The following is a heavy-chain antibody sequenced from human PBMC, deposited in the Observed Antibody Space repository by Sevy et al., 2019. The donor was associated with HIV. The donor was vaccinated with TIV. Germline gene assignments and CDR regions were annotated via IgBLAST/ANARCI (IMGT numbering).Heavy chain of an antibody. Sequence: GGSLRLSCAASGFTFSSYWMSWVRQAPGKGLEWVANIKQDGSEKYYVDSVKGRFTISRDNAKNSLCLQMNSLRAEETAMYYCARDYPNNYYDSSGTNYYYGMDVWGQGTTVTVSS. D-gene: IGHD3-22*01. V-gene: IGHV3-7*01. CDR1: GFTFSSYW. CDR2: IKQDGSEK. J-gene: IGHJ6*02. CDR3: ARDYPNNYYDSSGTNYYYGMDV.